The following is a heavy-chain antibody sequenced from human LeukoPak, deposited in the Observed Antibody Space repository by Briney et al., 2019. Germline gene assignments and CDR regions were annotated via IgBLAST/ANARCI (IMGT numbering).Heavy chain of an antibody. D-gene: IGHD6-13*01. V-gene: IGHV4-34*01. CDR3: ARGCIAAVPYYFDY. CDR2: INHSGST. J-gene: IGHJ4*02. CDR1: GGSFSGYY. Sequence: PSETLSLTCAVYGGSFSGYYWSWIRQPPGKGLEWIGEINHSGSTNYNPSLKSRVIIPVDTSKNQFSLKLSSVTAADTAVYYCARGCIAAVPYYFDYWGQGTLVTVSS.